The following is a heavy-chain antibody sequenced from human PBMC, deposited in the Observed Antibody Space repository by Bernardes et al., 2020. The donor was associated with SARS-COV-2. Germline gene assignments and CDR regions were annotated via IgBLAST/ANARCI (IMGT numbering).Heavy chain of an antibody. D-gene: IGHD4-17*01. J-gene: IGHJ6*02. Sequence: GSLRLSCAASGFTFSSYWMHWVRQVPGKGLVWVSVINSDGSTSNYADSVKGRFTISRDNAKNTLYLQMNSLRAEDTAVYFCARRNYGDYEGAMDVWGQGTAVTVSS. CDR1: GFTFSSYW. CDR3: ARRNYGDYEGAMDV. V-gene: IGHV3-74*01. CDR2: INSDGSTS.